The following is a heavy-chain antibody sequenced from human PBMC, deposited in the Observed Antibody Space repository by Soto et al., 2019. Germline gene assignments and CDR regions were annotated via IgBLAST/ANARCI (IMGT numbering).Heavy chain of an antibody. J-gene: IGHJ4*02. D-gene: IGHD5-12*01. CDR2: LYGSGRGI. Sequence: TGGSLRLSCAASGFTFSTYAMIWIRQVPGKGLEWVSGLYGSGRGIHYADSVKGRFTISRDNSAYSVYLQMNDLRVEDSAAYYCAKDAVALDGVWLAHDWGQGTVVTVSS. V-gene: IGHV3-23*01. CDR3: AKDAVALDGVWLAHD. CDR1: GFTFSTYA.